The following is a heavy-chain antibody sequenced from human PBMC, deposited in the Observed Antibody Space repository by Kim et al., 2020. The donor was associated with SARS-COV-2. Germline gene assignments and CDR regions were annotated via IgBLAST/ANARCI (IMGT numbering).Heavy chain of an antibody. CDR3: AAMGYYYDTSGSY. V-gene: IGHV3-30*01. D-gene: IGHD3-22*01. Sequence: YADSVKGRFTISRDNSKNTLYLQINSLRPEDTAVYYCAAMGYYYDTSGSYWGQGTLVTVSS. J-gene: IGHJ4*02.